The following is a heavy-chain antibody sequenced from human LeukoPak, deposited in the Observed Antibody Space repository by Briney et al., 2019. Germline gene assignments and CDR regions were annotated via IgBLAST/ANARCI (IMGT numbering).Heavy chain of an antibody. CDR2: INHSGST. D-gene: IGHD6-19*01. V-gene: IGHV4-34*01. Sequence: SETLSLTCAVYGGSFSGYYWSWIRQPPGKGLEWIGEINHSGSTNYNPSLKSRVTISVDTSKNQFSLKLSSVTAEDTAVYYCARGHKSVGRVLGGTTIYNYYYYMDVWGKGTTVTVSS. CDR3: ARGHKSVGRVLGGTTIYNYYYYMDV. CDR1: GGSFSGYY. J-gene: IGHJ6*03.